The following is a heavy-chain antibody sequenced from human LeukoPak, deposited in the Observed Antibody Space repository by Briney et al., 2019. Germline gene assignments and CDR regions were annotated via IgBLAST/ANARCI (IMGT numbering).Heavy chain of an antibody. Sequence: SETLSLTCTFSGGSISSYYWSWIRQPPGKGLEWIGYIYYSGSTNYNPSLKSRVTISVDTSKNQFSLKLSSVTAADTAVYYCARESRYHFDYWGQGTLVTVSS. D-gene: IGHD1-26*01. J-gene: IGHJ4*02. CDR1: GGSISSYY. V-gene: IGHV4-59*01. CDR3: ARESRYHFDY. CDR2: IYYSGST.